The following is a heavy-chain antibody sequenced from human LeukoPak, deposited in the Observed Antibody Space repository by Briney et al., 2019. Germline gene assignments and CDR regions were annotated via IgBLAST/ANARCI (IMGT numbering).Heavy chain of an antibody. J-gene: IGHJ4*01. CDR1: GFTFSSYG. V-gene: IGHV3-33*01. CDR3: VIEYRNVWGSYHKLDY. Sequence: GGSLRFSCAASGFTFSSYGMHWVRQAPGKGLEWVAVIWYDGSNKYYADSVKGRFTISRDNSKNTLYLQMNSLRAEDTAVYCCVIEYRNVWGSYHKLDYWGQGTLVTVSS. CDR2: IWYDGSNK. D-gene: IGHD3-16*02.